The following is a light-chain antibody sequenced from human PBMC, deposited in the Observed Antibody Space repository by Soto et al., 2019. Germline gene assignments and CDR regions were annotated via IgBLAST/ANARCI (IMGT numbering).Light chain of an antibody. J-gene: IGLJ2*01. CDR3: SSNGGSNNCRVV. CDR2: EVS. V-gene: IGLV2-8*01. CDR1: SSDVGGYNY. Sequence: QSALTQPPSASGSPGQSVTISCTGTSSDVGGYNYVSWYQQHPGKAPKLMIYEVSKRPSGVPDRFSGSKSGNTASLTVSGLQAEDEADYYCSSNGGSNNCRVVFGGGTNRTVL.